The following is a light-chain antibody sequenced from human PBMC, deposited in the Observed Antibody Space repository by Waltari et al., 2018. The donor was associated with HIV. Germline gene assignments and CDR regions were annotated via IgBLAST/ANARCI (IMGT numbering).Light chain of an antibody. V-gene: IGLV2-8*01. CDR3: ASHAGSKDV. CDR2: DVT. Sequence: QSALTQPPSASGSPGQSVPISCTGSRSYVGAYNYFSWFQHHPGKAPKLMIYDVTKRPSGVPDRFSGAKSGNTASLTVSGLQAEDEADYYCASHAGSKDVFGGGTRLTVL. J-gene: IGLJ2*01. CDR1: RSYVGAYNY.